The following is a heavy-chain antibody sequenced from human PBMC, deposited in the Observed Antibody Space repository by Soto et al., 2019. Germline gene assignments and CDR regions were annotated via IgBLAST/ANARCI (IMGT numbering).Heavy chain of an antibody. D-gene: IGHD6-6*01. CDR2: INAGNGNT. Sequence: RASVKVSCKASGYTFTSYAMHWVRQAPGQRLEWMGWINAGNGNTKYSQKFQGRVTITRDTSASTAYMELSSLRSEDTAVYYCARDQAKGSSELPYYGMDVWGQGTTVTVSS. CDR1: GYTFTSYA. V-gene: IGHV1-3*01. J-gene: IGHJ6*02. CDR3: ARDQAKGSSELPYYGMDV.